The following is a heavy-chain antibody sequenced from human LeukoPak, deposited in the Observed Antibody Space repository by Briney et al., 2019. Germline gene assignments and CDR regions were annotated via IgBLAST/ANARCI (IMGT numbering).Heavy chain of an antibody. CDR3: ARVLKAGYGSGSYYDWFDP. Sequence: SETLSLTCTVSGGSVSSGSYYWSWIRQPPGKGLEWIGEINHSGSTNYNPSLKSRVTISVDKSKNQFSLKLSSVTAADTAVYYCARVLKAGYGSGSYYDWFDPWGQGTLVTVSS. CDR2: INHSGST. V-gene: IGHV4-39*07. J-gene: IGHJ5*02. D-gene: IGHD3-10*01. CDR1: GGSVSSGSYY.